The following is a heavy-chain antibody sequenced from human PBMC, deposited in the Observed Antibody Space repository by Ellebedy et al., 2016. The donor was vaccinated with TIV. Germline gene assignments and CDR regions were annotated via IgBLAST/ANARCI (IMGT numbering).Heavy chain of an antibody. CDR3: AGRAYNWNDGSLFDY. D-gene: IGHD1-1*01. J-gene: IGHJ4*02. CDR1: GFSFNSYW. Sequence: GESLKISCVASGFSFNSYWMIWVRQAPGKGLEWVANIKQDGSEKYYVDSVKGRFTISRDNAKNSLYLQMNSLRAEDTAVYYCAGRAYNWNDGSLFDYWGQGTLVTVSS. V-gene: IGHV3-7*03. CDR2: IKQDGSEK.